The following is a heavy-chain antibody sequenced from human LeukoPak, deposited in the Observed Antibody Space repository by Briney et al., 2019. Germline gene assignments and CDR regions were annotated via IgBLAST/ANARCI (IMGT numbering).Heavy chain of an antibody. D-gene: IGHD3-22*01. CDR1: GFTFSSYA. Sequence: GGSLRLSCAASGFTFSSYAMSWVRQAPGKGLEWVSAISGSGGSTYYADSVKGRFTISRDNSKNTLYLQMNSLRAEDTAVYYCAREGEYYYDSSGYYLDYWGQGTLVTVSS. CDR3: AREGEYYYDSSGYYLDY. CDR2: ISGSGGST. V-gene: IGHV3-23*01. J-gene: IGHJ4*02.